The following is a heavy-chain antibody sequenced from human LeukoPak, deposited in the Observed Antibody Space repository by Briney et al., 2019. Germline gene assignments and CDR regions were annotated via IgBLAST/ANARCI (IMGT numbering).Heavy chain of an antibody. V-gene: IGHV4-61*02. Sequence: PSETLSLTCTVSGGSISSGSYYWRWIRQPAGKGLEWIVRIYTSGSTNYNPSLKSRVTISVDTSKNQFSLKLSSVTAADTAVYYCARDYYYGSGTFDPWGQGTLVTVSS. CDR2: IYTSGST. CDR1: GGSISSGSYY. J-gene: IGHJ5*02. D-gene: IGHD3-10*01. CDR3: ARDYYYGSGTFDP.